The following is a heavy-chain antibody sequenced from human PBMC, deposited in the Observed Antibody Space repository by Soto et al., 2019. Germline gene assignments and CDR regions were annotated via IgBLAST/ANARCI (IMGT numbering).Heavy chain of an antibody. J-gene: IGHJ4*02. CDR2: ISGSGSGAATYYP. V-gene: IGHV3-23*01. CDR3: ANDSIYYASSPSPGD. CDR1: GFTFTNYA. D-gene: IGHD3-10*01. Sequence: GGSLRLSCAASGFTFTNYAMSWVRQAPGKGLEWASTISGSGSGAATYYPSYADSVKGRFTISRDNSKNTVSLEMNSLRAEDTAVYYCANDSIYYASSPSPGDRGQGTLVTVSS.